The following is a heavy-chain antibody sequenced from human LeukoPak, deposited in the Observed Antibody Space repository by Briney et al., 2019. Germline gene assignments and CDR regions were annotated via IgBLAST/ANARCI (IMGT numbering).Heavy chain of an antibody. CDR3: ARDSRSSGWIDY. V-gene: IGHV3-21*05. D-gene: IGHD6-19*01. Sequence: GGSLRLSCAASGFTFSSYSMNWVRQAPGKGLEWVSYISSSSSYIYYADSAKGRFTISRDNAKNSLYLQMNSLRAEDTAVYYCARDSRSSGWIDYWGQGTLVTVSS. J-gene: IGHJ4*02. CDR2: ISSSSSYI. CDR1: GFTFSSYS.